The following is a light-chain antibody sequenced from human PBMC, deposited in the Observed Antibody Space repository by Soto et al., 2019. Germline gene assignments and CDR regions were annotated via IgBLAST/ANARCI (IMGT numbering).Light chain of an antibody. Sequence: QSALTQPPSASGSPGQSVTISCAGTSTDIGSYNFVSWYQQHPGKAPKLLIYEVNKRPSGVPDRFSASTSGNTASLTVSGLQAEDAADYYCSSYTSSSWRVFGGGTKLTVL. CDR1: STDIGSYNF. J-gene: IGLJ3*02. CDR3: SSYTSSSWRV. CDR2: EVN. V-gene: IGLV2-8*01.